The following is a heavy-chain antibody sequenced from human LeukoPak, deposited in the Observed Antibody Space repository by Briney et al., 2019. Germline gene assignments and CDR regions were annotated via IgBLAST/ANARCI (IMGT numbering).Heavy chain of an antibody. Sequence: SVKVSCKASGGTFSSYAISWVRQAPGQGLEWMGGIIPIFGTANYAQKFQGRVTITADESTSTAYMELSSLRSEDTAVYYCAADYYGSGSYLDYWGQGTLVTVSS. CDR1: GGTFSSYA. D-gene: IGHD3-10*01. J-gene: IGHJ4*02. CDR2: IIPIFGTA. V-gene: IGHV1-69*13. CDR3: AADYYGSGSYLDY.